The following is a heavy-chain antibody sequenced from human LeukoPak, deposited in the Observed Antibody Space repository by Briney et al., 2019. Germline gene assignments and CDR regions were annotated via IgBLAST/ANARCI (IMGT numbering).Heavy chain of an antibody. CDR2: MYYSGSS. CDR3: ARQYSGYLRNWFDP. CDR1: GGSISSSSYY. V-gene: IGHV4-39*01. J-gene: IGHJ5*02. Sequence: PETLSLTCNVSGGSISSSSYYWGWIRQPPGKGLEWIGSMYYSGSSYYNPSLKSRVTISVDTSKNQFSLKLSSVTAADTAVYYCARQYSGYLRNWFDPWGQGTLVTVSS. D-gene: IGHD5-12*01.